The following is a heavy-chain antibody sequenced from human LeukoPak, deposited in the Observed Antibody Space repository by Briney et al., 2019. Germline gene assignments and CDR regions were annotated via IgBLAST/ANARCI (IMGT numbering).Heavy chain of an antibody. CDR2: IIPIFGTA. CDR3: ARFGGYGYYYYMDV. Sequence: GASVKVSCKASGGTFSSYAISWVRQAPGQGLEWMGGIIPIFGTANYAQKFQGRVTITADESTSTAYMELSSLRSEDTAVYYCARFGGYGYYYYMDVWGKGTTVTVPS. V-gene: IGHV1-69*13. J-gene: IGHJ6*03. D-gene: IGHD3-16*01. CDR1: GGTFSSYA.